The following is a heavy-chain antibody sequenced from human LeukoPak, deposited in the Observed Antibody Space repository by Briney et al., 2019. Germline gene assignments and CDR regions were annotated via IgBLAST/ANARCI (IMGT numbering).Heavy chain of an antibody. V-gene: IGHV3-53*01. J-gene: IGHJ4*02. Sequence: GGSLRLSCAASGFTVSDIYMSGVRKAPGKGREWVSVIYSGGNTYYADSVKGRFTISRDKFNNTLSLQMNTLRAEDTAVYYCTRGLYYPFDYWGQGTLVTVSS. D-gene: IGHD3-16*01. CDR2: IYSGGNT. CDR3: TRGLYYPFDY. CDR1: GFTVSDIY.